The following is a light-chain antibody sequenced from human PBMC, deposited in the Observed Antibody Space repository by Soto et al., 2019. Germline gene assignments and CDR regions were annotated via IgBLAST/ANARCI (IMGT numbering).Light chain of an antibody. V-gene: IGLV1-44*01. Sequence: QSALTQPPSASWTPGQVVTISCSGSNSNIGDNSGNWYQQLPGTAPKVPIYSDNRRPSGVPDRFSGSKSGTSASLAISGLPSEDEAEYYCAAWDDSLNGLLFGGGTQLTVL. CDR3: AAWDDSLNGLL. CDR1: NSNIGDNS. J-gene: IGLJ3*02. CDR2: SDN.